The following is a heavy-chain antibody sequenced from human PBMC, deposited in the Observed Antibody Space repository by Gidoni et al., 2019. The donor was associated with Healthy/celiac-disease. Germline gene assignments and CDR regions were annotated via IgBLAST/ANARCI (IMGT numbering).Heavy chain of an antibody. CDR1: GFTFSGYG. D-gene: IGHD2-21*02. Sequence: QVQLVESGGGVVQPGRYLRLSCAASGFTFSGYGMHWVRQAPGKGLEWVAVIWYDGSNKYYADSVKGRFTISRDNSKNTLYLQVNSLRAEDTAVYYCARDLCGGDCYGLDYWGQGTLVTVSS. CDR2: IWYDGSNK. V-gene: IGHV3-33*01. CDR3: ARDLCGGDCYGLDY. J-gene: IGHJ4*02.